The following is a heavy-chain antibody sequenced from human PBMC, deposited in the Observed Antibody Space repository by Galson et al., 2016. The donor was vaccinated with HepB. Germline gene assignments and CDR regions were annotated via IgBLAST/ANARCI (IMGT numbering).Heavy chain of an antibody. Sequence: SLRLSCAVSGITFSNAWMTWVRQAPGKGLEWVGRITSKADGGTTDYAAPVKGRFTISRNDSMNTLYLQVNSLKTEDTAVYYCTTEGDYWGQGTLATVPS. CDR2: ITSKADGGTT. CDR1: GITFSNAW. V-gene: IGHV3-15*01. CDR3: TTEGDY. J-gene: IGHJ4*02.